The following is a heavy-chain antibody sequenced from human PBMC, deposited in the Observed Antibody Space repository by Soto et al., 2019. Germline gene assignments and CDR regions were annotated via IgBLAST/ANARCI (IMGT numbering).Heavy chain of an antibody. CDR3: ATFSDV. CDR2: IDPSDSYT. Sequence: GESLKISCKGSGYNFPNYLIIWVRQMPGKGLEWMGRIDPSDSYTKYSPSLQGHVTISADKSIGTAYLQWSRLKASDTAMYYCATFSDVWGQGTTVTVSS. CDR1: GYNFPNYL. V-gene: IGHV5-10-1*01. J-gene: IGHJ6*02.